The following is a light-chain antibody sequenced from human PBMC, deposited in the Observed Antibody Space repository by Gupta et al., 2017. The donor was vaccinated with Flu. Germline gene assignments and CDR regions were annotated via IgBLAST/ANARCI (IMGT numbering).Light chain of an antibody. V-gene: IGLV1-44*01. CDR2: NNN. CDR1: SSNTARNA. J-gene: IGLJ3*02. Sequence: QAAPTQPPPASGTPGQTATTSCSGSSSNTARNAVNWFQQLPETAPKLLIYNNNQRPSGVPDRFSDSKSGTSASLAISGLQSEDEADYYCAAWDSSLSGWVFGGGTKLTVL. CDR3: AAWDSSLSGWV.